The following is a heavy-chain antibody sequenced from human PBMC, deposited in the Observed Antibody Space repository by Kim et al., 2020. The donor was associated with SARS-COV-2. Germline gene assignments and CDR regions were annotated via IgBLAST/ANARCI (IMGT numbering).Heavy chain of an antibody. D-gene: IGHD3-22*01. V-gene: IGHV3-21*01. Sequence: GGSLRLSCAASGFTFSSYSMNWVRQAPGKGLEWVSSISSSSSYIYYADSVKGRFTISRDNAKNSLYLQMNSLRAEDTAVYYCAREAPYYYDSSGGDYWGQGTLVTVSS. CDR2: ISSSSSYI. CDR3: AREAPYYYDSSGGDY. J-gene: IGHJ4*02. CDR1: GFTFSSYS.